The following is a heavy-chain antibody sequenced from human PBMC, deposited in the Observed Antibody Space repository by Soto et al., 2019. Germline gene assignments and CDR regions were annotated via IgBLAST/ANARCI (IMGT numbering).Heavy chain of an antibody. J-gene: IGHJ3*02. V-gene: IGHV3-23*01. D-gene: IGHD6-6*01. Sequence: GGSLRLSCAASGFTFSSYAMSWVRQAPGKGLEWVSAISGSGGSTYYADSVKGRFTISRDNSKNTLYLQMNSLRAEDTAVYYCAKDHSRSYSSSRQAFDIWGQGTMVTVSS. CDR1: GFTFSSYA. CDR3: AKDHSRSYSSSRQAFDI. CDR2: ISGSGGST.